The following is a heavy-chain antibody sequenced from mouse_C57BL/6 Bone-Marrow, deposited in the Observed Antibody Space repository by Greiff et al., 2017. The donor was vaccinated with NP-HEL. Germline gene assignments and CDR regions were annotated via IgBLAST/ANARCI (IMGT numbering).Heavy chain of an antibody. J-gene: IGHJ2*01. D-gene: IGHD2-2*01. CDR2: ISYDGSN. CDR3: ARAMVTRANFDY. V-gene: IGHV3-6*01. CDR1: GYSITSGYY. Sequence: VQLQQSGPGLVKPSQSLSLTCSVTGYSITSGYYWNWIRQFPGNKLEWMGYISYDGSNNYNPSLKNRISITRDTSKNQFFLKLNSVTTEDTATYYCARAMVTRANFDYWGQGTTLTVSS.